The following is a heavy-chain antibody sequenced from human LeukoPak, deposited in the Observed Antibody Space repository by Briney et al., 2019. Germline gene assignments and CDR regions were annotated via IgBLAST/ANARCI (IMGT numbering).Heavy chain of an antibody. CDR3: ARDSRTHVDYYYYMDV. V-gene: IGHV1-46*01. Sequence: ASVKVSCKASGYTFTSYYMHWVRQAPGQGLEWMGIINPSGGSTSYAQKFQGRVTMTRDTSTSTVYMELSSPRSEDTAVYYCARDSRTHVDYYYYMDVWGKGTTVTVSS. CDR2: INPSGGST. J-gene: IGHJ6*03. CDR1: GYTFTSYY.